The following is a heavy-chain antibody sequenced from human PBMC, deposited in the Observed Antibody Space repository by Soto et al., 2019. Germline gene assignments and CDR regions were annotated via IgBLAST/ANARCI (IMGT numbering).Heavy chain of an antibody. CDR3: ARARRSYYFGY. V-gene: IGHV4-30-4*01. Sequence: SETLSLTCTVSGGSISSGDYYWSWIRQPPGKGLEWIGYIYYSGSTYYNPSLKSRVTISVDTSKNQFSLKLSSVTAADTAVYYCARARRSYYFGYWGQGTLVTVSS. J-gene: IGHJ4*02. D-gene: IGHD6-6*01. CDR1: GGSISSGDYY. CDR2: IYYSGST.